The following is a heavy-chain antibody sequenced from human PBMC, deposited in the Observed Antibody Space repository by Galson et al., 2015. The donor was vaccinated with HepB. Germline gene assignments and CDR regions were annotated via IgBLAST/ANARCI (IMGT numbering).Heavy chain of an antibody. Sequence: SVKVSCKASGYTFTSYGISWVRQAPGQGLEWMGWISAYSGNTNYAQKLQGRVTMTTDTSTSTAYMELRSLRSDDTAVYYCARRASYSSSWYFSGKNWFDPWGQGTLVTVSS. D-gene: IGHD6-13*01. CDR3: ARRASYSSSWYFSGKNWFDP. V-gene: IGHV1-18*04. CDR1: GYTFTSYG. CDR2: ISAYSGNT. J-gene: IGHJ5*02.